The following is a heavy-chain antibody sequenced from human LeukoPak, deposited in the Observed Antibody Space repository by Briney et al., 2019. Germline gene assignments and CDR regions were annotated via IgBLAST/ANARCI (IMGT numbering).Heavy chain of an antibody. CDR2: IHYSGNS. J-gene: IGHJ5*01. V-gene: IGHV4-59*08. Sequence: SETLSLTCSVSGDSISNFYWNWIRQPPGKRLEWIGNIHYSGNSNYNPSLQRRVTISIDTSRKQLFLKLTSVTAADTAVYYCALAPNSNWFDFWGQGTLVTVSS. CDR3: ALAPNSNWFDF. CDR1: GDSISNFY.